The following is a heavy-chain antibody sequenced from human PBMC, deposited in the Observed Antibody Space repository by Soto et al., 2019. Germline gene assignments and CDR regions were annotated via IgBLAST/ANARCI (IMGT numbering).Heavy chain of an antibody. CDR3: AREIRYYFDY. Sequence: QVQLVESGGGVVQPGRSLRLSCAVSGFTFSSYGMHWVRQAPGKGLEWVAVIWYDGSNKYYADSVKGRFTISRDNSKNTLYLQMNSLRAEDTAVYYCAREIRYYFDYWGQGTLVTVSS. D-gene: IGHD3-16*01. V-gene: IGHV3-33*01. CDR2: IWYDGSNK. J-gene: IGHJ4*02. CDR1: GFTFSSYG.